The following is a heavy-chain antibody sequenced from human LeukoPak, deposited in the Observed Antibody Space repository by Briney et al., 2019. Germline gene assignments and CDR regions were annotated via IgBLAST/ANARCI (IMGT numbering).Heavy chain of an antibody. CDR1: GFTFSGSA. Sequence: PGGSLRLSCAASGFTFSGSAMYWVRQASGKGLEWVGRIRSKANSYATAYAASVKGRFTISRDDSKNTAYLQMNSLKTEDTAVYYCTRLAAPGAAARDISFDWGQGTLVTVSS. J-gene: IGHJ4*02. CDR3: TRLAAPGAAARDISFD. CDR2: IRSKANSYAT. V-gene: IGHV3-73*01. D-gene: IGHD6-6*01.